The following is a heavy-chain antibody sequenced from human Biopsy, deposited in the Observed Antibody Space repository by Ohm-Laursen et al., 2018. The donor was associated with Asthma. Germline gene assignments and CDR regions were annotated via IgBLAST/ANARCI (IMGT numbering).Heavy chain of an antibody. J-gene: IGHJ4*02. D-gene: IGHD2-2*01. CDR1: GGTFNTYV. V-gene: IGHV1-69*13. Sequence: SVKVSCKSLGGTFNTYVIGWVRQAPGQGLEWLGGINSVFGTTTYPQKFQDRVTITADDSTSTVCMELSSLRSEDTAVYYCARKAGSCISRTCYSLDFWGQGTLVTVSS. CDR2: INSVFGTT. CDR3: ARKAGSCISRTCYSLDF.